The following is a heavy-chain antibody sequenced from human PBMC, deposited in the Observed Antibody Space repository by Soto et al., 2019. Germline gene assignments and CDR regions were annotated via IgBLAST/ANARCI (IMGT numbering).Heavy chain of an antibody. Sequence: QVQLVQSGAEVKKPGSSVKVSCKASGGTFSSYAISWVRQAPGQGLEWMGGIIPIFGTANYAQKFQGRVTITADESTSTAYMERSSLRSEDTAVYYCARGGVVLVPAAMPPFWFDPWGQGTLVTVSS. J-gene: IGHJ5*02. V-gene: IGHV1-69*12. CDR3: ARGGVVLVPAAMPPFWFDP. CDR2: IIPIFGTA. CDR1: GGTFSSYA. D-gene: IGHD2-2*01.